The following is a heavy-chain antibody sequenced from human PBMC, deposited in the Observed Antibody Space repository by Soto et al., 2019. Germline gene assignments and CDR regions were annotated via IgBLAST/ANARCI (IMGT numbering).Heavy chain of an antibody. J-gene: IGHJ4*02. CDR2: IYPGDPDT. CDR1: GYTFATYW. V-gene: IGHV5-51*01. CDR3: ARQTPVVTVFVY. Sequence: PGESLKISCKGSGYTFATYWIGWVRQTPGKGLEWMGIIYPGDPDTRYSPSFQGQVTISADKSISTAYLQWTSLKASDTAMYYCARQTPVVTVFVYWGQGTPVTVSS. D-gene: IGHD2-21*02.